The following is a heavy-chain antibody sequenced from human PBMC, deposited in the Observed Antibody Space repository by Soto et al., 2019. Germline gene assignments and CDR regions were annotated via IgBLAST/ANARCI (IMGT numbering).Heavy chain of an antibody. D-gene: IGHD1-1*01. V-gene: IGHV1-18*01. J-gene: IGHJ4*02. Sequence: QVHLVQSGAEVKKPGASVKVSCKGSGYDFTTYGITWVRQAPGQGLEWMAWISAHNGNTDYAQKLQGRVTVTRDTSTSTAYMELRSVRSDDTAGYYCARGRYGDYWGQGARVTVSS. CDR1: GYDFTTYG. CDR3: ARGRYGDY. CDR2: ISAHNGNT.